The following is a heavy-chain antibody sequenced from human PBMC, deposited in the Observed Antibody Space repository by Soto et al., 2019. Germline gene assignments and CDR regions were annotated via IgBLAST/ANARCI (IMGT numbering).Heavy chain of an antibody. CDR3: AKEHGGGTRRITSYFDY. CDR1: GITFRSHA. CDR2: ISGSGADT. D-gene: IGHD1-1*01. V-gene: IGHV3-23*01. J-gene: IGHJ4*02. Sequence: EVQLLESGGGLVQSGGSLRLSCAVSGITFRSHALSWVRQAPGKGLEWVSGISGSGADTHYADSVKGRFTISRDNSKNTLSLQMSNLRAGDTAVYYCAKEHGGGTRRITSYFDYWGRGTLVTVSS.